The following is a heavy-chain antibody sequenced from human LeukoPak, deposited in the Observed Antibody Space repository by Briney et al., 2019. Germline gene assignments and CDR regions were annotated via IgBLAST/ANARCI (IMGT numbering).Heavy chain of an antibody. CDR2: IYYDGST. CDR1: TVSFSGGAYY. CDR3: ARRSSGYYVFDS. Sequence: SETLSLTCSVSTVSFSGGAYYWSWIRQYPGKGLEWIGYIYYDGSTNYKPSLRSRVSISIDTSKSQFSLNLISVTVADTAVYYCARRSSGYYVFDSWGQGILVTVSS. J-gene: IGHJ4*02. D-gene: IGHD3-16*01. V-gene: IGHV4-31*03.